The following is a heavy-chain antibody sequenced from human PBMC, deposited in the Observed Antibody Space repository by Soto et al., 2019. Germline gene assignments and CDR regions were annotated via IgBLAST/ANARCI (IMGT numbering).Heavy chain of an antibody. CDR3: AREAEGPVAVAVYFDF. CDR2: IYHVGRT. D-gene: IGHD6-19*01. CDR1: GDSISSSHW. Sequence: QVQLQESGPGVVKPSGTLSLTCDVSGDSISSSHWWSWVRQPPGTGLEWLGEIYHVGRTTYNPSHETRVTISVDRCRNQFSLDLNSVTSADTAVYYCAREAEGPVAVAVYFDFWGQGALVTVSS. V-gene: IGHV4-4*02. J-gene: IGHJ4*02.